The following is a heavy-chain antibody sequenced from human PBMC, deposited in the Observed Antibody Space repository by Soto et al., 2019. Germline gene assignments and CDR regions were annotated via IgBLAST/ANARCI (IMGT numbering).Heavy chain of an antibody. CDR3: ARRGVLRFFNWFDP. J-gene: IGHJ5*02. CDR2: INHSGST. V-gene: IGHV4-34*01. CDR1: GGSFSGYY. Sequence: SETLSLTCAVYGGSFSGYYWSWIRQPPGKGLEWIGEINHSGSTNYNPSLKSRVTISVDTSKNQFSLKLSSVTAADTAVYYCARRGVLRFFNWFDPWGQGTLVTVSS. D-gene: IGHD3-3*01.